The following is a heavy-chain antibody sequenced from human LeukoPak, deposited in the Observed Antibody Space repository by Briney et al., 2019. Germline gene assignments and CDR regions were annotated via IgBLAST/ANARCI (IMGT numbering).Heavy chain of an antibody. J-gene: IGHJ4*02. Sequence: GGSLRLSCAASGFTFSSYSMNWVRQAPGKGLEWVSVIYSGGSTYCADSVKGRFTISRDNSKNTLYLQMNSLRAEDTAVYYCARALVGATGYWGQGTLVTVSS. V-gene: IGHV3-66*01. CDR3: ARALVGATGY. CDR1: GFTFSSYS. D-gene: IGHD1-14*01. CDR2: IYSGGST.